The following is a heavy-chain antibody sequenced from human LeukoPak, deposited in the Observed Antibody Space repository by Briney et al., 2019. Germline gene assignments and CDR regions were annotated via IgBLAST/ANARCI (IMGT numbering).Heavy chain of an antibody. Sequence: GGSLRLSCAASGFTFSRDWMHWVRQAPGKGLVWVSRISDDGSITTYADSVQGRFTISRDNAKSTVFLQMNSLRVEDTAVYYCAKEFVVVPAAMRGNDYWGQGTLVTVSS. J-gene: IGHJ4*02. V-gene: IGHV3-74*03. D-gene: IGHD2-2*01. CDR3: AKEFVVVPAAMRGNDY. CDR2: ISDDGSIT. CDR1: GFTFSRDW.